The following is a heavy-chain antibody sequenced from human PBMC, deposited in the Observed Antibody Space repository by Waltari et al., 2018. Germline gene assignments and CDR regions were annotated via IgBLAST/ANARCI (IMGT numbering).Heavy chain of an antibody. V-gene: IGHV4-39*07. CDR2: IYYSGST. CDR1: GGSISSSSYY. CDR3: ARVDYDFWSGYYRGAWLDY. J-gene: IGHJ4*02. Sequence: QLQLQESGPGLVKPSETLSLTCTVSGGSISSSSYYWGWIRQPPGKGLEWIGSIYYSGSTYYNPSLKSRVTISVDTSKNQFSLKLSSVTAADTAVYYCARVDYDFWSGYYRGAWLDYWGQGTLVTVSS. D-gene: IGHD3-3*01.